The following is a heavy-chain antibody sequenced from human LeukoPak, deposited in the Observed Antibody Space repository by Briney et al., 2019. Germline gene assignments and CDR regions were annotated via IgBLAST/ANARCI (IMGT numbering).Heavy chain of an antibody. CDR3: TRCGSDYDGGAFDI. D-gene: IGHD2-21*02. V-gene: IGHV3-53*01. J-gene: IGHJ3*02. CDR1: GFSFSTHA. CDR2: IYSDSRT. Sequence: GGSLRLSCSASGFSFSTHAMHWVRQAPGKGLEWVLVIYSDSRTYYADSVRGRFTISRDNSNNTLHLQMNSLRGEDTAVYYCTRCGSDYDGGAFDIWGQGTMVTVSS.